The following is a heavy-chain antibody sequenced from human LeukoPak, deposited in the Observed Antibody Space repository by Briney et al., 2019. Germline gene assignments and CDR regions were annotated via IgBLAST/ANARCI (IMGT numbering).Heavy chain of an antibody. CDR1: GGTFSSYA. Sequence: SVKVSCKASGGTFSSYAISWVRQAPGQGLEWMGGIIPIFGTANYAQKFQGRVTITADRSTSTAYMELSSLRSEDTAVYYCARGGIAAVIAPAYWGQGTLVTVSS. V-gene: IGHV1-69*06. CDR3: ARGGIAAVIAPAY. D-gene: IGHD6-13*01. CDR2: IIPIFGTA. J-gene: IGHJ4*02.